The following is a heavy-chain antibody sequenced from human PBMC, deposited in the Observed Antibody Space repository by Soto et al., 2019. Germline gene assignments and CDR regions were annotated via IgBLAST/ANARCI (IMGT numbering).Heavy chain of an antibody. V-gene: IGHV4-59*08. CDR3: ARLQAVAGTGDWFDP. Sequence: QVQLQESGPGLVKPSETLSLTCTVSGGSISPYYWSWIRQSPGKGLEWIGYIHYSGSTNYNPSLKSRVTISVDTSKKQFSLKLGFVTAADTAVYYCARLQAVAGTGDWFDPWGQGTLVTVST. CDR2: IHYSGST. D-gene: IGHD6-19*01. CDR1: GGSISPYY. J-gene: IGHJ5*02.